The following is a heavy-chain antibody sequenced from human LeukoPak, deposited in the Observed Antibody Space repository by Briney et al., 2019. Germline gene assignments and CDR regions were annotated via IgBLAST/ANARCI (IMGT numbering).Heavy chain of an antibody. J-gene: IGHJ4*02. CDR2: INHSGST. CDR3: ARGGRDYVWGSYRSIPFDY. Sequence: SETLSLTCAVYGGSFSGYYWSWIRQPPGKGLEWIGEINHSGSTNYNPSLKSRVTISVDTSKNQFSLKLSSVTAADTAVYYCARGGRDYVWGSYRSIPFDYWGQGTPVTVSS. CDR1: GGSFSGYY. D-gene: IGHD3-16*02. V-gene: IGHV4-34*01.